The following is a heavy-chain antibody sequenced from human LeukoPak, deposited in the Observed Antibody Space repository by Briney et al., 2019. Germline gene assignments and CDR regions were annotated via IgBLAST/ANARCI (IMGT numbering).Heavy chain of an antibody. CDR3: ARDAGYCSGGSCHFYGMDV. Sequence: SETLSLTCTVSGGSISSYYWSWIRQPPGKGLEWIGYIYYSGSTNYNPSLKSRVTISVDTSKNQFSLKLSSVTAADTAVHYCARDAGYCSGGSCHFYGMDVWGQGTTVTVSS. V-gene: IGHV4-59*01. CDR2: IYYSGST. J-gene: IGHJ6*02. CDR1: GGSISSYY. D-gene: IGHD2-15*01.